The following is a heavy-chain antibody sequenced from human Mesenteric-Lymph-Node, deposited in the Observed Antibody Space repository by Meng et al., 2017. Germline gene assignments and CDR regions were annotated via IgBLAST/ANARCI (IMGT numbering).Heavy chain of an antibody. V-gene: IGHV3-21*01. CDR3: AGEWFNYFDY. CDR1: GFTFSSYS. J-gene: IGHJ4*02. CDR2: ISSSSSYI. D-gene: IGHD3-10*01. Sequence: GGPLRLSCAASGFTFSSYSMNWVRQAPGKGLEWVSSISSSSSYIYYADSVKGRFTISRDNAKNSLYLQMNSLRAEDTAVYYCAGEWFNYFDYWGQGTLVTVSS.